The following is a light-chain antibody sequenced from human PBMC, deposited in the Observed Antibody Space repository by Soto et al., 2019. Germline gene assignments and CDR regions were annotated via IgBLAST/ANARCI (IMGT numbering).Light chain of an antibody. CDR2: GAS. J-gene: IGKJ1*01. CDR1: QSVSSSY. Sequence: EIVLTQSPGTLSLSPGERATLSCRASQSVSSSYLAWYQQKPGQAPRLLIYGASSRATGIPDRFSGSGSGTDFTLTISRLEPEDFAVYYWQQYGSSPFWTLGQGTKVEIK. CDR3: QQYGSSPFWT. V-gene: IGKV3-20*01.